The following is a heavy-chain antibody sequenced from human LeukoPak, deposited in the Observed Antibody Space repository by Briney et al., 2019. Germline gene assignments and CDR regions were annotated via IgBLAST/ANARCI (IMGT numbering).Heavy chain of an antibody. CDR2: TYHSGST. V-gene: IGHV4-38-2*02. CDR1: GYSISSGYY. Sequence: SETLSLTCTVSGYSISSGYYWGWIRQPPGKGLEWIGSTYHSGSTYYNPSLKSRVTISVDTSKNQFSLKLSSVTAADTAVYYCARDGRVPYYYYYMDVWGKGTTVTVSS. J-gene: IGHJ6*03. CDR3: ARDGRVPYYYYYMDV. D-gene: IGHD1-1*01.